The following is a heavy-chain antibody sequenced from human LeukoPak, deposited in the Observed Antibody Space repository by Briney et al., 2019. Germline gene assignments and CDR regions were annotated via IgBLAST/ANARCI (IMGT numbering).Heavy chain of an antibody. J-gene: IGHJ3*02. CDR2: IYTSGST. D-gene: IGHD3-10*01. CDR3: ARDVPSYYYGSGTFTSRAAFDI. V-gene: IGHV4-4*07. CDR1: GGSISSYY. Sequence: SETLSLTCTVSGGSISSYYWSWIRQPAGKGLERIGRIYTSGSTNYNPSLKSRVTMSVDTSKNQFSLKLSSVTAADTAVYYCARDVPSYYYGSGTFTSRAAFDIWGQGTMVTVSS.